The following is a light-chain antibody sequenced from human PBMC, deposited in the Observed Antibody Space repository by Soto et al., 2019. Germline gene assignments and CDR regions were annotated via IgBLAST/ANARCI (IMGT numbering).Light chain of an antibody. CDR1: QSISYW. CDR2: KAS. CDR3: QRDNNYWT. Sequence: DIQMTQSPSTLSASVGDRVTITCRASQSISYWLAWYQQKPGKAPNLLIYKASRLESGVPSSFSGSGSGTEFTLNISSLQPDDFATYYCQRDNNYWTFGQGTKVEIK. J-gene: IGKJ1*01. V-gene: IGKV1-5*03.